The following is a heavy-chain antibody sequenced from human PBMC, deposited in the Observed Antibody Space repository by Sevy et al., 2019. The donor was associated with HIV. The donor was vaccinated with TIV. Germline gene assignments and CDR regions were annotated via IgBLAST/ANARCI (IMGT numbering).Heavy chain of an antibody. Sequence: SETLSLTCTVSGGSFSTSYYWGWVRHPPGKGPEWIGCIHYSGGTYYNPSLKSRVSISVDTSKNYFSLQLSSVTAADTAVYYCANMGRGYYFYFELWGQGTLVTVSS. D-gene: IGHD3-3*01. CDR3: ANMGRGYYFYFEL. J-gene: IGHJ4*02. CDR1: GGSFSTSYY. V-gene: IGHV4-39*02. CDR2: IHYSGGT.